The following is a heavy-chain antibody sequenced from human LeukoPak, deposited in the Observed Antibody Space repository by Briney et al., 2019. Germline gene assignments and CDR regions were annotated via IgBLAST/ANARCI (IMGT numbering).Heavy chain of an antibody. CDR2: ISSSSSYI. D-gene: IGHD5-12*01. CDR1: GFTFSSYS. Sequence: GGSLRLSCAASGFTFSSYSMNWVRQAPGKGLEWVSSISSSSSYIYYADSVKGRFTISRDNAKNSLYPQMNSLRAEDTAVYYCARDGSDIVATIRYYHYGMDVWGQGTTVTVSS. J-gene: IGHJ6*02. V-gene: IGHV3-21*01. CDR3: ARDGSDIVATIRYYHYGMDV.